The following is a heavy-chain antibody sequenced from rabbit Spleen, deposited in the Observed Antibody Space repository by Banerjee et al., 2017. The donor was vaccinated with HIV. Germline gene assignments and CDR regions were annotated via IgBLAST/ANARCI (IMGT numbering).Heavy chain of an antibody. Sequence: EQLLESGGDLVKPEGSLTLTCTASGFSFSSSYYMCWVRQAPGKGLECIACIYADRSGSTYYANWAKGRFTISRTSSTTVTLEMTSLTAADTATYFCARGSAAMTMLIIGFYLNLWGPGTLFTVS. V-gene: IGHV1S45*01. J-gene: IGHJ4*01. CDR2: IYADRSGST. CDR3: ARGSAAMTMLIIGFYLNL. CDR1: GFSFSSSYY. D-gene: IGHD2-1*01.